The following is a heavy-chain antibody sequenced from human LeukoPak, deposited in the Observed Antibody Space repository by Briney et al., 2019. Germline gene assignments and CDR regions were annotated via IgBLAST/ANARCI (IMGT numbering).Heavy chain of an antibody. Sequence: SETLSLTCTISGGSIGSYYWTWIRQPPGKGLEWIGYIDYSGSTNYNPSFKSRVTMSVDTSKNQFSLKLSSVTAADTAVYYCARHPTTPDYWGQGSLVTVSS. V-gene: IGHV4-59*08. CDR2: IDYSGST. J-gene: IGHJ4*02. D-gene: IGHD1-14*01. CDR1: GGSIGSYY. CDR3: ARHPTTPDY.